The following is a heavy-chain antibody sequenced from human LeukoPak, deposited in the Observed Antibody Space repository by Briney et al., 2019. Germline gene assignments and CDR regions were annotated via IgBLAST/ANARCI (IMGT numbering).Heavy chain of an antibody. Sequence: SETLSLTCAVYGGSFSGYYWSWIRHPPGKGLEWIGEINHSGSTNYNPSLKSRVTISVDTSKNQFSLKLSSVTAADTAVYYCAREYSSGWSTGGAFDIRGQGTMVTVSS. CDR3: AREYSSGWSTGGAFDI. D-gene: IGHD6-19*01. J-gene: IGHJ3*02. CDR1: GGSFSGYY. V-gene: IGHV4-34*01. CDR2: INHSGST.